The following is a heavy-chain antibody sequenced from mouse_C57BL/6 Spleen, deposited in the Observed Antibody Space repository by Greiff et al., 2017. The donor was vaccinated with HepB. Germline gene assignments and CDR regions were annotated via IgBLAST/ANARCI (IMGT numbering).Heavy chain of an antibody. CDR1: GYAFSSSW. D-gene: IGHD1-1*01. Sequence: VQLQQSGPELVKPGASVKISCKASGYAFSSSWMNWVKQRPGKGLEWIGRIYPGDGDTNYNGKFKGKATLTADKSSSTAYMQLSSLTSEDSAVYFCAREGNYYSFDYWGQGTTLTVSS. CDR3: AREGNYYSFDY. J-gene: IGHJ2*01. V-gene: IGHV1-82*01. CDR2: IYPGDGDT.